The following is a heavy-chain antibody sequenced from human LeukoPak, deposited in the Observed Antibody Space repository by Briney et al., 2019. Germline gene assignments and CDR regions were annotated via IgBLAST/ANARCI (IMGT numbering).Heavy chain of an antibody. Sequence: PGGSLRLSCAASGFTFSGYGMHWVRRAPGKGLEWVSGISGSGGNTYYADSVKGRFTISRDNSKNTLYLQMNSLRAEDTAVYYCAKVSREWLFPYDFDYWGQGTLVTVSS. J-gene: IGHJ4*02. CDR1: GFTFSGYG. CDR2: ISGSGGNT. CDR3: AKVSREWLFPYDFDY. D-gene: IGHD3-3*01. V-gene: IGHV3-23*01.